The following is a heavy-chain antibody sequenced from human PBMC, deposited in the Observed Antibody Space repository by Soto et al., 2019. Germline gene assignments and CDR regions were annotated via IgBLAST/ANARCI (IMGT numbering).Heavy chain of an antibody. CDR1: TDSSSFTNSY. D-gene: IGHD3-10*01. CDR3: ARHRIEVVWRGFDF. CDR2: SSYNGGT. Sequence: QLQLQESGPGLVKPSETLSLTCTVSTDSSSFTNSYWGWIRQPPGKGLQWIGSSSYNGGTFYNPSLTVRVVISFDTSTKQSSLQVTSVTAADTAVYFCARHRIEVVWRGFDFWGQVSPVTVSS. V-gene: IGHV4-39*01. J-gene: IGHJ4*02.